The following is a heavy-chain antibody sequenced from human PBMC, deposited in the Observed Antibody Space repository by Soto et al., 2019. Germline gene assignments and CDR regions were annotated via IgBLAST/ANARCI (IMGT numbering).Heavy chain of an antibody. CDR2: ISGSGGGT. CDR1: GFTFSSYA. D-gene: IGHD2-15*01. J-gene: IGHJ3*02. CDR3: AKDAGYCSGGNCYSYHDAFDI. V-gene: IGHV3-23*01. Sequence: EVQLLESGGGLVQPGGSLRLSCAASGFTFSSYAMTWVRQAPGKGLEWVSAISGSGGGTYYADSVKGRFTISRDNSKNTLSLQFNSLRSEDTAVYYCAKDAGYCSGGNCYSYHDAFDIWGQGTLVTVSS.